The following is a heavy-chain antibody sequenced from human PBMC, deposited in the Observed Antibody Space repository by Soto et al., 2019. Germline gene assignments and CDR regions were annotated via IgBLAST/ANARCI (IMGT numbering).Heavy chain of an antibody. CDR1: GFSLRISGVG. CDR3: AHSATVSDAFDI. J-gene: IGHJ3*02. D-gene: IGHD2-15*01. CDR2: IYWDDDK. Sequence: QITLKESGPTLVKPTQTLTLTCTFSGFSLRISGVGVGWIRQPPGKALEWLALIYWDDDKRYSPSLKSRLTMTKDTSKNQVVLTVTNMDPVDTATYYCAHSATVSDAFDIWGQGTMVTVSS. V-gene: IGHV2-5*02.